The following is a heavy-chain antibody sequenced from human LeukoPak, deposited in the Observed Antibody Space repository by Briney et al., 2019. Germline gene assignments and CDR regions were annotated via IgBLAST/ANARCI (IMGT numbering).Heavy chain of an antibody. V-gene: IGHV3-33*08. CDR1: GFTFSDHY. Sequence: GGSLRLSCAASGFTFSDHYMDWVRQAPGKGLEWVAVIWYDGSNKYYADSVKGRFTISRDNSKNTLYLQMNSLRAEDTAVYYCARDTGFDYWGQGTLVTVSS. J-gene: IGHJ4*02. D-gene: IGHD1-14*01. CDR2: IWYDGSNK. CDR3: ARDTGFDY.